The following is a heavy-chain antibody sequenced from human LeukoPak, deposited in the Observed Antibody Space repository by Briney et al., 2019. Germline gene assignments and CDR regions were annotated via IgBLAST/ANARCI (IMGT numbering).Heavy chain of an antibody. V-gene: IGHV1-3*01. Sequence: GASVKVSCKASGYTFTSYAIHWVRQAPGQRLEWMGCISAGNSNTKYSQNFQGRVTFISNTSATTAFMELSSLRSEDAAVYYCARDSGSGNNDYWGQGTLVTVSS. CDR1: GYTFTSYA. J-gene: IGHJ4*02. D-gene: IGHD1-26*01. CDR3: ARDSGSGNNDY. CDR2: ISAGNSNT.